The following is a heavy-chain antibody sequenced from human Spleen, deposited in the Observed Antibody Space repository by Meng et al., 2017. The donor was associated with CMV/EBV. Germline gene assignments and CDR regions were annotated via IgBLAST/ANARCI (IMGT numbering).Heavy chain of an antibody. Sequence: SVKVSCKASGGTFSSYTISWVRQAPGQGLEWMGRIIPILDITNYAQKFQGRVTITADKSTSTAYMELSTLRSEDTVVYYCASAGSGLNYYYYYGTDVWGQGTTVTVSS. D-gene: IGHD3-10*01. CDR3: ASAGSGLNYYYYYGTDV. CDR1: GGTFSSYT. J-gene: IGHJ6*02. CDR2: IIPILDIT. V-gene: IGHV1-69*02.